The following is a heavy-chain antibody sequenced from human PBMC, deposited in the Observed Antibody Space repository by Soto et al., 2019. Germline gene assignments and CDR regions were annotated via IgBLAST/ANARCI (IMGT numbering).Heavy chain of an antibody. J-gene: IGHJ4*02. CDR3: ARDENPWDYGKPYYYDSSGEIFDY. CDR1: GFTFSSYS. D-gene: IGHD3-22*01. Sequence: GGSLRLSCAASGFTFSSYSMNWVRQAPGKGLEWVSYISSSSSTIYYADSVKGRFTISRDNAKNSLYLQMNSLRDEDTAVYYCARDENPWDYGKPYYYDSSGEIFDYWGQGTLVTVSS. CDR2: ISSSSSTI. V-gene: IGHV3-48*02.